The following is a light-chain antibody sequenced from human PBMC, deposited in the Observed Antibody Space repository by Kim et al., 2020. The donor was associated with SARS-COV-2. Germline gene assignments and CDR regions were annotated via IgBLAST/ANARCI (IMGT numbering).Light chain of an antibody. CDR1: QNIRDN. J-gene: IGKJ1*01. V-gene: IGKV3-15*01. Sequence: SVSPGERATFSCRASQNIRDNLAWYQQKPGQAPRLRIYDASTRATDIPARFSGSGSGTEFTLTISSLQSEDCALYYCQQYNDWRTFGQGTKVDIK. CDR2: DAS. CDR3: QQYNDWRT.